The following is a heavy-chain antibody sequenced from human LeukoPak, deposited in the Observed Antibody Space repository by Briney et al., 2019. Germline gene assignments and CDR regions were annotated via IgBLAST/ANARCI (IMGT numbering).Heavy chain of an antibody. V-gene: IGHV3-23*01. D-gene: IGHD1-26*01. CDR1: GFTFSRYA. CDR2: ISGSGGSA. J-gene: IGHJ4*02. CDR3: AKDPYSGSYFDY. Sequence: PGGSLRLSCTASGFTFSRYAMSWVRQAPGKGLEWVSAISGSGGSAYYADSMKGRFIISRDNSKNTLYLQMNSLRAEDTAVYYCAKDPYSGSYFDYWGQGTLVTVSS.